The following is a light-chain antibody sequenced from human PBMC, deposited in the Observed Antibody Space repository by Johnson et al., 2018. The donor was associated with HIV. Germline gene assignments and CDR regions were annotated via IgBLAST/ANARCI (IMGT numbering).Light chain of an antibody. J-gene: IGLJ1*01. V-gene: IGLV1-51*02. CDR2: ENN. Sequence: QSVLTQPPSVSAAPGQKVTISCSGSSSNIGKNYVSWYQQLPGTAPKVLIYENNKRPSGIPDRFSGSKSGASATLGITGLQTGDEADYYCGTWDSSLSAGGVFGTGPKVTVL. CDR1: SSNIGKNY. CDR3: GTWDSSLSAGGV.